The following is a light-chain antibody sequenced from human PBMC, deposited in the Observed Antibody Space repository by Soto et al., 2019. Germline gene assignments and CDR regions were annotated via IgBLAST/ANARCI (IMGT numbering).Light chain of an antibody. CDR1: RSNIGNNA. J-gene: IGLJ3*02. CDR3: ATSDDILNARGV. V-gene: IGLV1-44*01. Sequence: QSVLTQTPSASGTPGQTVNISCSGSRSNIGNNAVSWYQQFPGTAPKLLIYSNNQRPSGVPDRFSGSKSGTSASLAISGLQSEDEAEYYCATSDDILNARGVFGGGTKLTV. CDR2: SNN.